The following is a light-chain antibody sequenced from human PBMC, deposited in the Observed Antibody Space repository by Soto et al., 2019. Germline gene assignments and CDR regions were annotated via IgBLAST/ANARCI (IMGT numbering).Light chain of an antibody. J-gene: IGKJ2*01. V-gene: IGKV1-39*01. CDR1: LSISSD. Sequence: DIQMTQSPSSLSASVGDRVTITCRASLSISSDLNWYQQKPGKAPKVLIFGASSLQSGVPSRFSGSGSGTDFTLTISSLQPEDSATYYCQQSYTTPRTFGQGTKADIK. CDR2: GAS. CDR3: QQSYTTPRT.